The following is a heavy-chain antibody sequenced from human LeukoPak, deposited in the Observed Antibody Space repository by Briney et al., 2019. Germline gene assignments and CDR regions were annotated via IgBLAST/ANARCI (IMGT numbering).Heavy chain of an antibody. CDR3: ARSSEVSTGWYDFDY. CDR1: GFSLTNPTVG. J-gene: IGHJ4*02. D-gene: IGHD6-19*01. Sequence: SGPTLVNPTETLTLTCTVSGFSLTNPTVGVSWIRQPPGKALEWLAHIFSNDEKSYSTSLKSRLTISKDTSKSQVVLTMTNMDPVDTATYYCARSSEVSTGWYDFDYWGQGTLVTVSS. V-gene: IGHV2-26*01. CDR2: IFSNDEK.